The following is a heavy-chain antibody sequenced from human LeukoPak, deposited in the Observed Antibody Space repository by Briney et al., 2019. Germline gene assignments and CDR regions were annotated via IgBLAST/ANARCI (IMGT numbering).Heavy chain of an antibody. J-gene: IGHJ1*01. CDR1: GFTFSSYW. V-gene: IGHV3-74*01. Sequence: PGRSLRLSCAASGFTFSSYWMHWVRQAPGKGLVWVSRINSDGNTNYADSVRGRFTISRDNAKNTVSLQMNSLRAEDTGVYYCARAPSESGGYYPEYFRHWGQGTLVTVSS. CDR3: ARAPSESGGYYPEYFRH. CDR2: INSDGNT. D-gene: IGHD3-22*01.